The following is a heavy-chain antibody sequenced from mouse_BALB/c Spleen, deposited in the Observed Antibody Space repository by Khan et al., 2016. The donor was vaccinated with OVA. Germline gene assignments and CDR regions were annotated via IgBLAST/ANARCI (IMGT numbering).Heavy chain of an antibody. CDR2: ILGDGST. V-gene: IGHV2-3*01. Sequence: QVQLKQSGPGLVAPSQSLSITCTVSGFSLTSYGVSWVRQPPGKGLEWLGVILGDGSTNYYSALISKLSISNDNSKSQVFLNVYSLQTDDTDTYYCDKSVEDYGYVAWFAYWGQGTLVTVSA. D-gene: IGHD1-2*01. J-gene: IGHJ3*01. CDR3: DKSVEDYGYVAWFAY. CDR1: GFSLTSYG.